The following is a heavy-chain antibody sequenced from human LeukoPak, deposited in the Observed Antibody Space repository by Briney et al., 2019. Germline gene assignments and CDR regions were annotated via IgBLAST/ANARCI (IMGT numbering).Heavy chain of an antibody. Sequence: SETLSLTCTVSGGSISSYYWSWIRQPAGKGLEWIGRIYTSGSTNYNPSLKSRVTISVDTSKNQFSLKLSSVTAADTAVYYCARDENVGSYFDYWGQGTLVTVSS. D-gene: IGHD1-26*01. CDR1: GGSISSYY. J-gene: IGHJ4*02. CDR3: ARDENVGSYFDY. V-gene: IGHV4-4*07. CDR2: IYTSGST.